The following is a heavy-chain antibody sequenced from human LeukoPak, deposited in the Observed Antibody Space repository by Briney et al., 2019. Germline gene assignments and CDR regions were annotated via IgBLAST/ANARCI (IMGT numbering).Heavy chain of an antibody. CDR1: GFTFSDYY. J-gene: IGHJ6*03. CDR2: ISSSGSTI. CDR3: ARGEGSYQLPRYYYYMDV. Sequence: GGSLRLSCAASGFTFSDYYMSWIRQAPGKGLEWVSYISSSGSTIYYADSVKGRFTISRGNAKNSLYLQMNSLRAEDTAVYYCARGEGSYQLPRYYYYMDVWGKGTTVTVSS. D-gene: IGHD2-2*01. V-gene: IGHV3-11*01.